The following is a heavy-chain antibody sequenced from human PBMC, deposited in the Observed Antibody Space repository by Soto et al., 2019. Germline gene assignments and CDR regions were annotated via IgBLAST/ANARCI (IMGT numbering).Heavy chain of an antibody. D-gene: IGHD6-6*01. Sequence: ESGGGLAQPGGSLRLSCAASGFTLSGYAMDWVCQAPGKGLEYVSGISSNGVGTYYANSVQGRFTISRDNSKNTVYLQMGSLRPEDIAVYYCARRARPDFYFMDVWGKGTTVTVS. CDR1: GFTLSGYA. CDR3: ARRARPDFYFMDV. CDR2: ISSNGVGT. V-gene: IGHV3-64*01. J-gene: IGHJ6*03.